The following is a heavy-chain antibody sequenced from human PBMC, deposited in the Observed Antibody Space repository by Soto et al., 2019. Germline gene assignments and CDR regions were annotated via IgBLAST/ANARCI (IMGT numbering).Heavy chain of an antibody. CDR1: GGTFSSYA. D-gene: IGHD3-22*01. CDR2: IIPIFGTA. J-gene: IGHJ4*02. V-gene: IGHV1-69*13. CDR3: ANTSALSYYYDSSGYFEY. Sequence: SVKVSCKASGGTFSSYAISWVRQAPGQGLEWMGGIIPIFGTANYAQKFQGRVTITADESTSTAYMELSSLRSEDTAVYYCANTSALSYYYDSSGYFEYWGQGTLVTVSS.